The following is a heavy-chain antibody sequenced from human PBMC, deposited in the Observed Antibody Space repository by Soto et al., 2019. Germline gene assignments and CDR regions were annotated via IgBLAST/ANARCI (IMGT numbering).Heavy chain of an antibody. Sequence: QVQLVESGGGLVKPGGSLRLSCAASGFTFSDYYMNWIRQAPGKGLEWVSYISSSSSYTNYADSVKGRFTISRDNAKNSLYLQMNSLRAEDTAVYYCPRDHYGPGWFDPWGQGTLVTVSS. J-gene: IGHJ5*02. V-gene: IGHV3-11*05. CDR3: PRDHYGPGWFDP. D-gene: IGHD3-10*01. CDR2: ISSSSSYT. CDR1: GFTFSDYY.